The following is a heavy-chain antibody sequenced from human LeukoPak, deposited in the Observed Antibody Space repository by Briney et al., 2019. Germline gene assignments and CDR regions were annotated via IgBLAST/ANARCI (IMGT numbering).Heavy chain of an antibody. V-gene: IGHV3-23*01. CDR2: IGGDGGGK. CDR3: AKDYFQRNGLYDAFDM. CDR1: GFSFNNFA. D-gene: IGHD3-9*01. Sequence: GGSLRLFCEASGFSFNNFAMSGVRQAPGKGLEWVSVIGGDGGGKYYADSVKGRFAISRDNSKNTLYLQMNSLRAEDTAVYYCAKDYFQRNGLYDAFDMWGQGTMVTVSS. J-gene: IGHJ3*02.